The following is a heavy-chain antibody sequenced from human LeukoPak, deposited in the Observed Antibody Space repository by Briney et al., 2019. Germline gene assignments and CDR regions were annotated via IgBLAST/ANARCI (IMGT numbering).Heavy chain of an antibody. J-gene: IGHJ6*03. Sequence: ASVKVSCKASGYTFTSYGISWVPQAPAQGLEWMGWMSAYNGNTNYAQKLQGRVTITRDMSTSTAYMELSSLRSEDTAVYYCAARGSPVWQLVLKERYYYMDVWGKGTTVTVSS. CDR3: AARGSPVWQLVLKERYYYMDV. CDR2: MSAYNGNT. CDR1: GYTFTSYG. D-gene: IGHD6-6*01. V-gene: IGHV1-18*01.